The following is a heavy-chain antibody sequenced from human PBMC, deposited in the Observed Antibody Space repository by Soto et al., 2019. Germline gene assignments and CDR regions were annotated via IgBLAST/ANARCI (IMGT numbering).Heavy chain of an antibody. J-gene: IGHJ4*02. Sequence: SETLSLTCAVSGGSISSGGYSWSWIRQPPGKGLEWIGYIYHSGSTYYNPSLKSRVTISVDRSKNQFSLKLSSVTAADTAVYYCARANSGYDHFDYWGQGTLVTVSS. V-gene: IGHV4-30-2*01. CDR3: ARANSGYDHFDY. D-gene: IGHD5-12*01. CDR2: IYHSGST. CDR1: GGSISSGGYS.